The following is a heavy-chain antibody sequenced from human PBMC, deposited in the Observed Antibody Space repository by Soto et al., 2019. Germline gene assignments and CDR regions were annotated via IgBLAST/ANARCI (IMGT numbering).Heavy chain of an antibody. CDR2: FYNTENT. Sequence: QVQLQESGPGLVKPSETLSLTCTVSGGSNTDSYWSWIRQSPEKGLEWIGYFYNTENTNYNPSLGGRATRQVNTSKNHSSLKLSSVTAADTAVYYCATYYNGGGGRGYWGQGALVTVSS. J-gene: IGHJ4*02. CDR1: GGSNTDSY. D-gene: IGHD3-10*01. V-gene: IGHV4-59*08. CDR3: ATYYNGGGGRGY.